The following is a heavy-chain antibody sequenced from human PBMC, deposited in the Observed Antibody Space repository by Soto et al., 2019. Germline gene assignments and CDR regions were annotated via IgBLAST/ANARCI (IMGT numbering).Heavy chain of an antibody. Sequence: NPSETLSLTCTVSSGSISNYYWSWMRQSPGKRLEWIGYIYYSGSTNYNPFLESRVTISVDTSKNQFSLKLSSVTAADTAVYYCARAIVGANAGWFDPWGQGTLVTVSS. CDR1: SGSISNYY. CDR2: IYYSGST. CDR3: ARAIVGANAGWFDP. D-gene: IGHD1-26*01. J-gene: IGHJ5*02. V-gene: IGHV4-59*01.